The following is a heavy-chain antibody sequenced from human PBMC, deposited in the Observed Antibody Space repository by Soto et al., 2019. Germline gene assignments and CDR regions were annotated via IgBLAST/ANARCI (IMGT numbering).Heavy chain of an antibody. CDR3: ARDGTAGELDYYHYYKMDV. CDR1: GFTFSSYW. Sequence: GGSLRLSCAASGFTFSSYWMTWVRQAPGKGLEWVANIKQSGSEKYYVDSVKGRFTISRDNAKNSLYLQMNSLRAEDTAVYYCARDGTAGELDYYHYYKMDVWGQGTTVTVSS. J-gene: IGHJ6*02. V-gene: IGHV3-7*01. D-gene: IGHD6-13*01. CDR2: IKQSGSEK.